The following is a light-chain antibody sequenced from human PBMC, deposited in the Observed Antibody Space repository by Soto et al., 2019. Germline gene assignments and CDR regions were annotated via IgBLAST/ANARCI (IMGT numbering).Light chain of an antibody. J-gene: IGLJ1*01. CDR2: SNN. Sequence: QSVLTQPPSASGTPGQRVTICCSGSSSNIGSNTVNWYQQLPGTAPKLLIYSNNQRPSGVPDRFSGSKSGTSASLAISGLQSEDVADYYCAAWDDSLNGHVFGTGTKLTVL. CDR3: AAWDDSLNGHV. V-gene: IGLV1-44*01. CDR1: SSNIGSNT.